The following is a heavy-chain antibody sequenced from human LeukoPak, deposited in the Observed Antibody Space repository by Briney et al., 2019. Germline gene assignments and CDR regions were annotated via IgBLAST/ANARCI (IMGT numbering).Heavy chain of an antibody. Sequence: GGSLRLSCAASGFTFSSYWMHWVRQAPGKGLVRVSRINSDGSSTSYADSVKGRFTISRDNAKNTLYLQMNSLRAEDTAVYYCAMGPYYYDSSGYYYWGQGTLVTVSS. J-gene: IGHJ4*02. V-gene: IGHV3-74*01. CDR3: AMGPYYYDSSGYYY. CDR1: GFTFSSYW. D-gene: IGHD3-22*01. CDR2: INSDGSST.